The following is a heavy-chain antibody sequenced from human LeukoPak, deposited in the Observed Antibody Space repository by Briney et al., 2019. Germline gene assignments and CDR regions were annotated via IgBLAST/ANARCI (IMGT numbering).Heavy chain of an antibody. CDR3: AREGCGGHCLSYYYYGMDV. V-gene: IGHV4-31*03. D-gene: IGHD2-21*02. CDR2: IYYSGNT. Sequence: PSETLSLTCTVSGGSIRSGGYYWSWIRQHPGKGLEWIGYIYYSGNTYYNPSLKSRVTISIDMSKNHLSLKLSSVTAADTAVYYCAREGCGGHCLSYYYYGMDVWGQGTTVTVSS. J-gene: IGHJ6*02. CDR1: GGSIRSGGYY.